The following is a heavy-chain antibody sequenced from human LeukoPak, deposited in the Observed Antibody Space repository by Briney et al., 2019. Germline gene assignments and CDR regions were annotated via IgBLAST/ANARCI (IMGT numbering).Heavy chain of an antibody. Sequence: GGSLRLSCAASGFTFSSYAMHWVRQAPGKGLEWVAVISYDGSNKYYADSVRGRFTISRDNSKNTLYLQMNSLRAEDTAVYYCARALVQGVYYYDSSGYYTWGQGTLVTVSS. D-gene: IGHD3-22*01. CDR1: GFTFSSYA. CDR2: ISYDGSNK. V-gene: IGHV3-30-3*01. J-gene: IGHJ4*02. CDR3: ARALVQGVYYYDSSGYYT.